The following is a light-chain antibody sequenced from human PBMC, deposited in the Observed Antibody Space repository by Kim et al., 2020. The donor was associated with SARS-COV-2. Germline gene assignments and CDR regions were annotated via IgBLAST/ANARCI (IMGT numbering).Light chain of an antibody. CDR3: QQAISFPLA. CDR1: EDVDSW. Sequence: DIQLTQSPSSVSASVGDRVTITCRASEDVDSWLAWYQQKSGQAPRLLIFAASSLQSGVPARFSGNGSGTDFSLTISSLQPEDFATYYCQQAISFPLAFGGGTKLEI. J-gene: IGKJ4*01. CDR2: AAS. V-gene: IGKV1-12*01.